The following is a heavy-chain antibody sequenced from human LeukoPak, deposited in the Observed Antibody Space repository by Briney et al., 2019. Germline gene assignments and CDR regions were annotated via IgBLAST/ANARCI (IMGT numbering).Heavy chain of an antibody. D-gene: IGHD3-9*01. J-gene: IGHJ6*03. CDR3: ARDYYDILTGYFPPVHYYMDV. Sequence: PGGSLRLSCAASEFTFRTYGMHWVRQAPGKGLEWVAFIRYDGINKYYADSMKGRFTISRDNAKNSLYLQMNGLRAEDTAVYYCARDYYDILTGYFPPVHYYMDVWGKGTTVTVSS. V-gene: IGHV3-30*02. CDR2: IRYDGINK. CDR1: EFTFRTYG.